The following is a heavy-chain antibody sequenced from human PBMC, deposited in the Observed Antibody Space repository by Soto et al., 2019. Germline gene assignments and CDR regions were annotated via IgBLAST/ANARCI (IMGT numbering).Heavy chain of an antibody. Sequence: ASVKVSCKASGYTFTNYHIHWVRQAPEDGLEWMGRINPSGGTTIYAQKFHCRVTMTRDTSTSTVYMELSSLRSEDTAVYYCAREVLIDLNYFDYWGQGALVTVSS. CDR1: GYTFTNYH. V-gene: IGHV1-46*01. D-gene: IGHD2-21*01. J-gene: IGHJ4*02. CDR2: INPSGGTT. CDR3: AREVLIDLNYFDY.